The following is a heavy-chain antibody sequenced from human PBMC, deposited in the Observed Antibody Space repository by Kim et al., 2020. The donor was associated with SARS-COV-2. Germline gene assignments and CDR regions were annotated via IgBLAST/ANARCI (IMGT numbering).Heavy chain of an antibody. CDR1: GFTVTNKY. J-gene: IGHJ4*02. Sequence: GGSLRLSCAASGFTVTNKYMTWVRQAPGKGLEWVSAIFPGGSTHYADSVKGRFIISRDGSKNTVFLQMNTLRAEDTAVYYCASHGYYAGGSYYFDYWGQG. CDR2: IFPGGST. D-gene: IGHD3-10*01. V-gene: IGHV3-53*01. CDR3: ASHGYYAGGSYYFDY.